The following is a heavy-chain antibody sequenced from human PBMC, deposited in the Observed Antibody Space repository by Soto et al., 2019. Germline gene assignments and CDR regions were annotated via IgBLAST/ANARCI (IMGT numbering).Heavy chain of an antibody. Sequence: EVPVLESGGGLVQPGGSLRLSCEXSGXXVSSHAMTWXRQAXGKGPEWVSTVTADGGTYYADSVKGRFAMSRDTSENTLYLQMNSLGAEDTAAYYCXXXXXXXXXXXXXXXFXIRGQGTMVTVSS. CDR3: XXXXXXXXXXXXXXXFXI. V-gene: IGHV3-23*01. CDR2: VTADGGT. J-gene: IGHJ3*02. CDR1: GXXVSSHA.